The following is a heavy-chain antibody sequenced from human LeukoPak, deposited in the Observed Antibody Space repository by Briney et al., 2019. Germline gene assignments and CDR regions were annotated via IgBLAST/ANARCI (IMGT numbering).Heavy chain of an antibody. V-gene: IGHV4-59*01. CDR3: ARTYRYGSFPVYHCYMDV. J-gene: IGHJ6*03. CDR2: ISYSGST. Sequence: PSETLSLTCTVSAGSISGFFWSWIRQPPGKGLEWIGYISYSGSTNYNPSLKSRVTISSDTSKNQVSLKLSSVTAADTAVYYCARTYRYGSFPVYHCYMDVWGKGTTVTVSS. CDR1: AGSISGFF. D-gene: IGHD5-18*01.